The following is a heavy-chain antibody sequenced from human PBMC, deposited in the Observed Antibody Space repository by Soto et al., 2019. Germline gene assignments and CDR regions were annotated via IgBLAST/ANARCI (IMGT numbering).Heavy chain of an antibody. Sequence: GSLRLSCTASGFTFGDYAMSWFRQAPGKGLEWVGFIRSKAYGGTTEYAAAVKGRFTISRDDSKSIAYLQMNSLKTEDTAVYYCTRNYDFWSGYSPGSYYYYYGMDVWGQGTTVTVSS. D-gene: IGHD3-3*01. V-gene: IGHV3-49*03. J-gene: IGHJ6*02. CDR2: IRSKAYGGTT. CDR3: TRNYDFWSGYSPGSYYYYYGMDV. CDR1: GFTFGDYA.